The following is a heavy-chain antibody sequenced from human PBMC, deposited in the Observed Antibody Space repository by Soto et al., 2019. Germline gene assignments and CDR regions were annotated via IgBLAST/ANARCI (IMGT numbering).Heavy chain of an antibody. V-gene: IGHV4-59*08. J-gene: IGHJ4*02. D-gene: IGHD3-9*01. CDR3: ARHPGYYDVLTGYSTYYFDS. CDR1: GGSISPYY. Sequence: QVQLQESGPGLVKPSETLSLTCTVSGGSISPYYWSWIRQPPGKGLEWIGYIYYRGNTNYNPSFKSRVTMSVYTSKNQFALRLSYVTAADTALYYCARHPGYYDVLTGYSTYYFDSWGQGTLVTVSS. CDR2: IYYRGNT.